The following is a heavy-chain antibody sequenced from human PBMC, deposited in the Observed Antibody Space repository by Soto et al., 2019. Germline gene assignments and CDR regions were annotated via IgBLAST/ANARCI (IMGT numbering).Heavy chain of an antibody. J-gene: IGHJ6*02. Sequence: ASVKVSCKVSGYTLTELSMHWVRQAPGKGLEWMGGFDPEDGETIYAQKFQGRVTMTEDTSTDTAYMELSSLRSEDTAVYYCATSYSGYVHNYYYYGMDVWGQGTTVT. CDR3: ATSYSGYVHNYYYYGMDV. CDR1: GYTLTELS. CDR2: FDPEDGET. V-gene: IGHV1-24*01. D-gene: IGHD5-12*01.